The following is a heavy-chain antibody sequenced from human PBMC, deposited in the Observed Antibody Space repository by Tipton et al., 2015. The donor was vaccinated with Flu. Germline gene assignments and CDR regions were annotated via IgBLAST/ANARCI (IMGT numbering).Heavy chain of an antibody. J-gene: IGHJ4*02. V-gene: IGHV3-53*01. D-gene: IGHD1-26*01. CDR1: GFSVSSNY. CDR3: ARDDRSGSHKSN. CDR2: IYSGGST. Sequence: QLVQSGGGLIQRGGSLRLSCGVSGFSVSSNYMTWVRQAPGKGLEWVSVIYSGGSTYSADSVKGRFTVSRDNSKDTLYLQMNTLRAEDTAVYYCARDDRSGSHKSNWGRGTLVTVSS.